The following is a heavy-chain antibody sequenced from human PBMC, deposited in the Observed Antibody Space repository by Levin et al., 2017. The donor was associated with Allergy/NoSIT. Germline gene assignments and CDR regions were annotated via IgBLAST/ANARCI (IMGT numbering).Heavy chain of an antibody. V-gene: IGHV3-23*01. D-gene: IGHD6-19*01. CDR1: GFTFNSYD. Sequence: LSLTCAASGFTFNSYDMSWVRQAPGKGLEWVSGISASGDSTYANSVKGRFTISRDNSKNTLYLQMNSLRAEDTAEYYCAKDDGSGWYYFDYWGQGTLVTVSS. CDR2: ISASGDST. J-gene: IGHJ4*02. CDR3: AKDDGSGWYYFDY.